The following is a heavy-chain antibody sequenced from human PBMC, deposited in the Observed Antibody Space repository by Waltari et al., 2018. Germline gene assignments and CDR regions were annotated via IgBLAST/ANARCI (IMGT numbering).Heavy chain of an antibody. CDR3: ARVRSGLRALRGGMDV. V-gene: IGHV4-59*01. CDR1: GGSISIYY. CDR2: IYYSGST. D-gene: IGHD3-3*01. J-gene: IGHJ6*02. Sequence: QVQLQESGPGLVKPSETLSLTCTVSGGSISIYYRSWIRPPPGKGLEWIGYIYYSGSTNYNPSLKSRVTISVDTSKNQFSLKLSSVTAADTAVYYCARVRSGLRALRGGMDVWGQGTTVTVSS.